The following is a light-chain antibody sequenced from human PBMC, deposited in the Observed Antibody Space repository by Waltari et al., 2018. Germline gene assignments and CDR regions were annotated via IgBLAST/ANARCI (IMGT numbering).Light chain of an antibody. J-gene: IGLJ2*01. CDR3: QSYDSSLSGSI. Sequence: QSGLTQPPSVSGAPGQRVTISCTGSSPNIGAGYDVHWYQLLPGTAPKLLIDGDNNRPSGVPDRFSASKSGTSASLAITGRQAKDEADYYCQSYDSSLSGSIFGGGTKLTVL. V-gene: IGLV1-40*01. CDR1: SPNIGAGYD. CDR2: GDN.